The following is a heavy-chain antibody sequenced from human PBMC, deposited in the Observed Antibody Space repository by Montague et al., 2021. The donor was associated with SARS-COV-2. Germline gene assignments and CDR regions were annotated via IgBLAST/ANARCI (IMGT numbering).Heavy chain of an antibody. D-gene: IGHD3-9*01. V-gene: IGHV4-59*08. J-gene: IGHJ4*02. CDR1: GGSISSYY. CDR2: IYYSGSI. CDR3: ARHALGYFDWLNEGYFDY. Sequence: SETLSLTCTVSGGSISSYYWSWIRQPPGKGLEWIGYIYYSGSINYNPSLKSQVTITIDTSKNQFSLKLSSVTAADTAVYYCARHALGYFDWLNEGYFDYWGQGTLVTVSS.